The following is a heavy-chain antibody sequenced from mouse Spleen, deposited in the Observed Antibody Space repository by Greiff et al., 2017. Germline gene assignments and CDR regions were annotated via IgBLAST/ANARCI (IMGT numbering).Heavy chain of an antibody. CDR1: GYTFTSYW. V-gene: IGHV1-50*01. Sequence: QVQLKQPGAELVKPGASVKLSCKASGYTFTSYWMQWVKQRPGQGLEWIGEIDPSDSYTNYNQKFKGKATLTVDTSSSTAYMQLSSLTSEDSAVYYCASLLRLRGFAYWGQGTLVTVSA. CDR3: ASLLRLRGFAY. D-gene: IGHD1-2*01. CDR2: IDPSDSYT. J-gene: IGHJ3*01.